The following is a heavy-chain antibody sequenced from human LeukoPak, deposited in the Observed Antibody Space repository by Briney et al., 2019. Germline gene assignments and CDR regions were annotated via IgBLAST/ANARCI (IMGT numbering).Heavy chain of an antibody. CDR3: ARGRIAVAGPTRIRYYYYYMDV. V-gene: IGHV1-46*01. J-gene: IGHJ6*03. CDR1: GYTFTSYY. Sequence: ASVKVSCKASGYTFTSYYMHWARQAPGQGLEWMGIINPSGGSTSYAQKFQGRVTMTRDMSTSTVYMELSSLRSEDTAVYYCARGRIAVAGPTRIRYYYYYMDVWGKGTTVTVSS. CDR2: INPSGGST. D-gene: IGHD6-19*01.